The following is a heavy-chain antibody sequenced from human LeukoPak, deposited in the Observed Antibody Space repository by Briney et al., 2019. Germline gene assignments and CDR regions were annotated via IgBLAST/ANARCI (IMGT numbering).Heavy chain of an antibody. CDR2: IKQDGSEK. CDR1: GFTFSSYW. J-gene: IGHJ3*02. D-gene: IGHD3-22*01. CDR3: ARVSREDESDYYDSSGTDAFDI. V-gene: IGHV3-7*01. Sequence: PGRSLRLSCAASGFTFSSYWMSWVRQPPGKGLEWVANIKQDGSEKYYVDSVKGRFTISRDNAKNSLYLQMNGLRAEDTAVYYCARVSREDESDYYDSSGTDAFDIWGQGTMVTVSS.